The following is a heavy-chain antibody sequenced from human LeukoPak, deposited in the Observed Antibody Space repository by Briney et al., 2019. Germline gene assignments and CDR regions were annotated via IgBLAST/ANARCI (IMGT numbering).Heavy chain of an antibody. CDR1: GFTFSSYT. CDR3: ARGASGSYYTLFDY. J-gene: IGHJ4*02. Sequence: GGSLRLSCAASGFTFSSYTMNWVRQAPGKGLEWVSSITSTSSYIYYADSVKGRFTISRDNAKNSLYLQMNSLRAEDTAVYYCARGASGSYYTLFDYWGQGTLVTVSS. CDR2: ITSTSSYI. V-gene: IGHV3-21*01. D-gene: IGHD1-26*01.